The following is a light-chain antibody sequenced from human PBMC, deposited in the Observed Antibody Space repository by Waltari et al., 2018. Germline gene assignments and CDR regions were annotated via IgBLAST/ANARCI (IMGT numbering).Light chain of an antibody. J-gene: IGKJ1*01. CDR3: QQYKSPTWT. Sequence: DIQMTQSPSTLSAFVGDRVTITCRASQSISGWLAWYQQKPGKAPNLLIFKASTLESGVPARFSGSGAGTEFTLTINSLQPDDFATYYCQQYKSPTWTFGRGPK. V-gene: IGKV1-5*03. CDR2: KAS. CDR1: QSISGW.